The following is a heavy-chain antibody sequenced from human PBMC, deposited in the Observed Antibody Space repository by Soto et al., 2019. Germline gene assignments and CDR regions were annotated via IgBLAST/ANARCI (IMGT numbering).Heavy chain of an antibody. CDR2: IYYSGST. D-gene: IGHD6-6*01. V-gene: IGHV4-39*01. Sequence: SETLSLTCTVSGGSISSSSYYWGWIRQPPGKGLEWIGSIYYSGSTYYNPSLKSRVTISVDTSKNQFSLKLSPVTAADTAVYYCARGSSSSRRPLGPYNWFDPWGQGTLVTVSS. J-gene: IGHJ5*02. CDR3: ARGSSSSRRPLGPYNWFDP. CDR1: GGSISSSSYY.